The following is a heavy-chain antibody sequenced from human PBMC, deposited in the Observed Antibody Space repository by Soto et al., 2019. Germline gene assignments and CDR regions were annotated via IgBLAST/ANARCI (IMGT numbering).Heavy chain of an antibody. V-gene: IGHV1-69*06. Sequence: QVQLVESGGGVVQPGRSLRLSCAASGFTFSSYAISWVRQAPGQGLEWMGGIIPIFGTANYAQKFQGRVTITADKSTSTAYMELSSLRSEDTAVYYCARAGIAVAGPDFDYWGQGTLVTVSS. J-gene: IGHJ4*02. CDR2: IIPIFGTA. CDR3: ARAGIAVAGPDFDY. D-gene: IGHD6-19*01. CDR1: GFTFSSYA.